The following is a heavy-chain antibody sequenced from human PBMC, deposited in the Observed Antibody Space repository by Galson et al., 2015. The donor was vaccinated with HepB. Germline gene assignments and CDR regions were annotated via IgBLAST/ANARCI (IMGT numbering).Heavy chain of an antibody. D-gene: IGHD3-22*01. V-gene: IGHV3-23*01. CDR3: AKAPTMIVVVIYFDY. CDR1: GFTFSSYA. CDR2: ISGSGGST. J-gene: IGHJ4*02. Sequence: SLRLSCAASGFTFSSYAMSWVRQAPGKGLEWVSAISGSGGSTYYADSVKGRFTISRDNSKNTLYLQMNSLRAEDTAVYYCAKAPTMIVVVIYFDYWGQGTLVTVSS.